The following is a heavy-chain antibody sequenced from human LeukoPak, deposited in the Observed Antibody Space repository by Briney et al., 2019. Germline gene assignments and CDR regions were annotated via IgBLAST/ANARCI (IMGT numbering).Heavy chain of an antibody. CDR3: ARDPAAAAYYMDV. CDR1: GFTFSSYS. V-gene: IGHV3-21*01. CDR2: ISSSSSYI. Sequence: GGSLRLSCAASGFTFSSYSMNWVRQAPGKGLEWVSSISSSSSYINYADSVKGRFTISRDNAKNSLYLQMNSLRAEDTAVYYCARDPAAAAYYMDVWGKGTTVTVSS. D-gene: IGHD6-13*01. J-gene: IGHJ6*03.